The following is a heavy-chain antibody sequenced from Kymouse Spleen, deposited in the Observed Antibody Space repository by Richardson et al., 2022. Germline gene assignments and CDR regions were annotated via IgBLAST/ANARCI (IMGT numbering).Heavy chain of an antibody. Sequence: EVQLVESGGGLVQPGRSLRLSCAASGFTFDDYAMHWVRQAPGKGLEWVSGISWNSGSIGYADSVKGRFTISRDNAKNSLYLQMNSLRAEDTALYYCAKDMYYGSGSLHYYYYYYGMDVWGQGTTVTVSS. J-gene: IGHJ6*02. CDR1: GFTFDDYA. D-gene: IGHD3-10*01. CDR2: ISWNSGSI. CDR3: AKDMYYGSGSLHYYYYYYGMDV. V-gene: IGHV3-9*01.